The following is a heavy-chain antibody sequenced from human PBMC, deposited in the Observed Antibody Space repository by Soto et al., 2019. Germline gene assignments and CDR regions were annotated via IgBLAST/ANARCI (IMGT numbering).Heavy chain of an antibody. D-gene: IGHD2-15*01. CDR2: IKQDGSEK. CDR3: AREECSGGSCYSSMYNWFDP. Sequence: PGGSLRLSCAASGFTFSSYGMSWVRQAPGKGLEWVANIKQDGSEKYYADSVKGRFTISRDNAKNSLYLQMNSLRAEDRAVYYCAREECSGGSCYSSMYNWFDPWGQGTQVTVS. CDR1: GFTFSSYG. V-gene: IGHV3-7*01. J-gene: IGHJ5*02.